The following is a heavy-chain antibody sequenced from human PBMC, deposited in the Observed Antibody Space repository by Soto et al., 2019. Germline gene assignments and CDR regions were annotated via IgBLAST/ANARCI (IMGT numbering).Heavy chain of an antibody. D-gene: IGHD5-12*01. CDR2: INHSGST. Sequence: SETLSLTCAVYGGSFSGYYWSWIRQPPGKGLEWIGEINHSGSTNYNPSLKSRVTISVDTSKNQFSLKLSSVTAADTAVYYCARARDGYNPESFDYWGQGTLVTVSS. CDR1: GGSFSGYY. CDR3: ARARDGYNPESFDY. V-gene: IGHV4-34*01. J-gene: IGHJ4*02.